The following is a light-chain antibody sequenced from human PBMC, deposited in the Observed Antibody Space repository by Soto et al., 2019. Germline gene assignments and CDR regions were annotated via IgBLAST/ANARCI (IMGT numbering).Light chain of an antibody. V-gene: IGKV3-11*01. CDR2: DAS. CDR3: QQRNNWPRIT. CDR1: QTVGTY. Sequence: EIVLTQFPATLSLLPGETATLSCRASQTVGTYLAWYQQKPGQAPRLLISDASNRATGVPTRFSGSGSGTDFTLTISSLEPEDFAVYFCQQRNNWPRITFGQGTRLEIK. J-gene: IGKJ5*01.